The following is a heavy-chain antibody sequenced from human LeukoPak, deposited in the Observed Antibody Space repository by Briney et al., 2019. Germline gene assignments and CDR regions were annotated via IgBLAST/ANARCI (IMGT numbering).Heavy chain of an antibody. J-gene: IGHJ6*04. CDR3: ARDPGYDIKSWYYYGMDV. V-gene: IGHV4-59*01. Sequence: PSETLSLTCTVSGGSISSYYWSWIRQPPGKGLEWIGYIYYGGSTNYNPSLKSRVTISVDTSKNQFSLKLSSVTAADTAVYYCARDPGYDIKSWYYYGMDVWGKGTTVTVSS. CDR2: IYYGGST. CDR1: GGSISSYY. D-gene: IGHD3-9*01.